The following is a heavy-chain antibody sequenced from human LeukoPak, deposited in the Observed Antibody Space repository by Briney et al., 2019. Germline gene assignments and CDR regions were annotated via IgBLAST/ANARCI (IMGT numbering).Heavy chain of an antibody. CDR2: IDYSGNT. CDR1: GGSISSYY. V-gene: IGHV4-59*08. Sequence: SETLSLTCTVSGGSISSYYWSWIRQPPGKGLEWIGYIDYSGNTIYNPFLKSRATISIDTSTNQFSLKLSSVTAADTAVYYCARRGSSWTFDYWGQGTLVTVSS. J-gene: IGHJ4*02. D-gene: IGHD6-13*01. CDR3: ARRGSSWTFDY.